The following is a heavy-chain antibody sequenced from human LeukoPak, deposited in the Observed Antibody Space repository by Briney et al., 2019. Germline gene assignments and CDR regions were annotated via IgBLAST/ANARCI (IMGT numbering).Heavy chain of an antibody. V-gene: IGHV4-59*01. D-gene: IGHD1-26*01. CDR3: ARGFGSYAAD. Sequence: PSETLSLTCAVYGGSFSGYYWSWIRQSPGKGLEWIGYVSYSGGSNYNPSLKSRLSISLDTSKNQFSLRLRSVTAADAAIYYCARGFGSYAADWGQGTHVSVSS. CDR2: VSYSGGS. CDR1: GGSFSGYY. J-gene: IGHJ4*02.